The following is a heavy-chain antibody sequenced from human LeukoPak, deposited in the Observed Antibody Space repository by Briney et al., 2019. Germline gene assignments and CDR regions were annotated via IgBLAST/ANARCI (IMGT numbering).Heavy chain of an antibody. J-gene: IGHJ2*01. CDR3: ARHEYSSGWTNWCFDL. D-gene: IGHD6-19*01. Sequence: SETLSLTCTVSGGSISSYYWSWIRQPPGKGLEWIGYIYYSGSTNYNPSLKSRVTISVDTSKNQFSLKLSSVTAADTAVYYCARHEYSSGWTNWCFDLWGRGTLVTVSS. CDR1: GGSISSYY. V-gene: IGHV4-59*08. CDR2: IYYSGST.